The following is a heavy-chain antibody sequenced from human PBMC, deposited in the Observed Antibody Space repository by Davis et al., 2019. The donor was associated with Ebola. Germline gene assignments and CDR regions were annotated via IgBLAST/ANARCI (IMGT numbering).Heavy chain of an antibody. J-gene: IGHJ4*02. CDR1: GFNFNNFF. Sequence: HTGGSLRLSCAGSGFNFNNFFMHWLRQVPGKGLVWVSRVNGDGTQTTYADSVKGRFTISRDNAKNSLYLQMNSLRDEDTAVYYCARVWRLLSPYFDYWGQGTLVTVSS. CDR3: ARVWRLLSPYFDY. V-gene: IGHV3-74*03. D-gene: IGHD3-10*01. CDR2: VNGDGTQT.